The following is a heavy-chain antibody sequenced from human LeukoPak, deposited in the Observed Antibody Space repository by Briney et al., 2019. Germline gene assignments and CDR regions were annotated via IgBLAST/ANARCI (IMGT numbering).Heavy chain of an antibody. CDR3: ATEPPLGDTSSYYFNY. D-gene: IGHD3-22*01. Sequence: GGSLRLSCAASGFTFSSYDMNWVRQAPGKGLEWVSYISNSGDTIYYADPVKGRFTISRDNAKKSLYLQMNSLRAEDTAAYYCATEPPLGDTSSYYFNYWGQGTVVTVSS. J-gene: IGHJ4*02. CDR2: ISNSGDTI. V-gene: IGHV3-48*03. CDR1: GFTFSSYD.